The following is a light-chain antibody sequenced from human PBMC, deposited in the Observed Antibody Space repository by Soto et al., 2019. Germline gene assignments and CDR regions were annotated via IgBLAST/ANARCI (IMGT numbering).Light chain of an antibody. J-gene: IGKJ1*01. Sequence: EIVLTQSPATLSLSPGERATLSCRASQSVSSYLAWYQQKPGQAPTLLIYDASNRATGIPARFSGSGSGTDFTLTISRLEPEDFAVYYCQQYRTFGQGTKVDIK. V-gene: IGKV3-11*01. CDR1: QSVSSY. CDR2: DAS. CDR3: QQYRT.